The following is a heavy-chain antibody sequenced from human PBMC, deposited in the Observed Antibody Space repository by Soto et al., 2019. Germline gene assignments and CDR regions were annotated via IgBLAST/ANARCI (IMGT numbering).Heavy chain of an antibody. CDR2: FDPEDGET. J-gene: IGHJ4*02. Sequence: ASVKVSCKVSGYTLTELSMHWVRQAPGKGLEWMGGFDPEDGETIYAQKFQGRVTMTEDTSTDTAYMELSSLRSEDTAVYYCATPNDFWSGYLVLGYWGQGTLVTVSS. CDR1: GYTLTELS. CDR3: ATPNDFWSGYLVLGY. V-gene: IGHV1-24*01. D-gene: IGHD3-3*01.